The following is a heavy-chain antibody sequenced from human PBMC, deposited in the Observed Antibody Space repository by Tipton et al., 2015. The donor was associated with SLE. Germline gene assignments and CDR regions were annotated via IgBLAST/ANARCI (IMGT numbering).Heavy chain of an antibody. D-gene: IGHD6-19*01. CDR3: AKGQPKQWLVLFYFDY. Sequence: SLRLSCAASGFTFDDYAMHWVRQAPGKGLEWVSGINWNSGSVGYADSVKGRFTISRDNAKNSLYLQMNGLRAEDTALYYCAKGQPKQWLVLFYFDYWGQGTLVTVSS. CDR1: GFTFDDYA. CDR2: INWNSGSV. V-gene: IGHV3-9*01. J-gene: IGHJ4*02.